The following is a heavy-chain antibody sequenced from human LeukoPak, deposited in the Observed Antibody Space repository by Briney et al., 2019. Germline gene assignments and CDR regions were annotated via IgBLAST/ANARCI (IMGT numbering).Heavy chain of an antibody. CDR3: ARTPNYYDSSGYYYGDYFDY. CDR1: GFTFSSYA. J-gene: IGHJ4*02. V-gene: IGHV3-23*01. CDR2: ISGSGGST. Sequence: GGSLRLSCAASGFTFSSYAMSWVRQAPGKGLEWVSAISGSGGSTYYADSVKGRFTISRDNSKNTLYLQMNSQRAEDTAVYYCARTPNYYDSSGYYYGDYFDYWGQGTLVTVSS. D-gene: IGHD3-22*01.